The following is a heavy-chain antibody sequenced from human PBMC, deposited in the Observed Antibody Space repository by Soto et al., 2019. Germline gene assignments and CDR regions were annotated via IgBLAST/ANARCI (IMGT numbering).Heavy chain of an antibody. CDR3: ATTYIVATRRHAFDI. CDR1: GGSFSGYY. CDR2: INHSGST. D-gene: IGHD5-12*01. V-gene: IGHV4-34*01. J-gene: IGHJ3*02. Sequence: SETLSLTCAVYGGSFSGYYWSWIRQPPGKGLEWIGEINHSGSTNYNPSLKSRVTISVDTSKNQFSLKLSSVTAADTAVYYCATTYIVATRRHAFDIWGQGTMVTVSS.